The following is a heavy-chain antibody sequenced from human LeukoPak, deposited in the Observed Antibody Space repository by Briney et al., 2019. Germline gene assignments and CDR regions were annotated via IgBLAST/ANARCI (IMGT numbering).Heavy chain of an antibody. CDR1: GFTFSSYE. CDR2: ISSSGSTI. CDR3: KEVDY. V-gene: IGHV3-48*03. J-gene: IGHJ4*02. Sequence: GGSLRLSCAASGFTFSSYEMNWVRQAPGKGLEWVSYISSSGSTIYYADSVKGRFTISRDNSKNTLYLQMNNLRVEDTAVYYCKEVDYWGQGTLVTVSS.